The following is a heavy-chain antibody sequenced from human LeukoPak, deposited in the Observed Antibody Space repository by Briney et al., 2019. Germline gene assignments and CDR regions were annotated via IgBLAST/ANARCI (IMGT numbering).Heavy chain of an antibody. Sequence: PGGSLRLSCSASGFTFSSYAMSWVRQAPGKGLEWVSVITGSGGSTYYADSVKGRFTISRDNSKNMLYLQMNSLGAEDTAVYYCAKDRSSGGSCYNYWGQGTLVTVSS. V-gene: IGHV3-23*01. D-gene: IGHD2-15*01. CDR2: ITGSGGST. J-gene: IGHJ4*02. CDR3: AKDRSSGGSCYNY. CDR1: GFTFSSYA.